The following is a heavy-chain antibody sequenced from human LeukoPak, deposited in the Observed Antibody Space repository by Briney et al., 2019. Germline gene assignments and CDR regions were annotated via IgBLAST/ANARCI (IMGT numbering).Heavy chain of an antibody. CDR1: GYTFTSYY. CDR2: INPSGGST. J-gene: IGHJ5*02. CDR3: ARGRYYDSSGYYAENWFDP. D-gene: IGHD3-22*01. Sequence: GASVKVSCKASGYTFTSYYMHWVRQAPGQGLEWMGIINPSGGSTSYAQKFQGRVTMTRDTSTSTVYMELSSLRSEDTAVYYCARGRYYDSSGYYAENWFDPWGQGTLVTVSS. V-gene: IGHV1-46*01.